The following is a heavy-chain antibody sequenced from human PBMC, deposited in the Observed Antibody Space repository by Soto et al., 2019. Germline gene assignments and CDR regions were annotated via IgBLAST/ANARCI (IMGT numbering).Heavy chain of an antibody. Sequence: EVQLVESGGGLVQPGGSLRLSCAASGFTVSSNYMSWVRQAPGKGLEWVSVIYSGGSTYYADSVKGRFTISRHNSKNTLYLQMNSLRAEETDVYYCARAMRHEYGYGDYDGMDVWGQGTTVTVSS. CDR3: ARAMRHEYGYGDYDGMDV. CDR2: IYSGGST. D-gene: IGHD4-17*01. V-gene: IGHV3-53*04. CDR1: GFTVSSNY. J-gene: IGHJ6*02.